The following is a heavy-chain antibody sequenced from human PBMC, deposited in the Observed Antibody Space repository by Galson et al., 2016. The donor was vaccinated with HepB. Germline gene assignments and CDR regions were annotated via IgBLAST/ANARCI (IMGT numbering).Heavy chain of an antibody. V-gene: IGHV3-23*01. J-gene: IGHJ4*02. CDR2: IDENAVET. CDR1: GFSFHIYV. CDR3: AKKRMAPVPGNNYFGS. D-gene: IGHD6-19*01. Sequence: SLRLSCAASGFSFHIYVMSWVRQAPAGEPEWVSTIDENAVETQHAAPPRGRFPISRDNSDNPLYHQMNSLRADDTAIYYCAKKRMAPVPGNNYFGSWGQGTLVTVSS.